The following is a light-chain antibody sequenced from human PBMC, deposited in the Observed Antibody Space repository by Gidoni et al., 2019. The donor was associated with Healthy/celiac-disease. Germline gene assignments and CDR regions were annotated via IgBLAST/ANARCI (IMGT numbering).Light chain of an antibody. J-gene: IGKJ4*01. Sequence: VMTRSPATLSVSPGERATLSCRASQSVSSNLAWYQQKPGQAPRLLIYGASTRTTGIPARFSGSGSGTEFTLTISSLQSEDFAVYYCQQYNNWPPELTFGGXTKVEIK. V-gene: IGKV3-15*01. CDR1: QSVSSN. CDR2: GAS. CDR3: QQYNNWPPELT.